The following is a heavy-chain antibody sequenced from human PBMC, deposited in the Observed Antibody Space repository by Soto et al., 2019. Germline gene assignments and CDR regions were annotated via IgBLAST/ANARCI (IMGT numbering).Heavy chain of an antibody. CDR1: GGTFSSYA. CDR3: AQTYGDYVGYFDY. Sequence: GASVKVSCKASGGTFSSYAISWVRQAPGQGLEWMGGIIPIFGTANYAQKFQGRVTITADESTSTAYMELSSLRSEDTAVYYCAQTYGDYVGYFDYWGQGTLVTVSS. CDR2: IIPIFGTA. J-gene: IGHJ4*02. V-gene: IGHV1-69*13. D-gene: IGHD4-17*01.